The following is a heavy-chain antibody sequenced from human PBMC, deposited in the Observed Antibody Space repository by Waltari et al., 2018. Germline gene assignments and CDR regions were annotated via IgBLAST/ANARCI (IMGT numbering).Heavy chain of an antibody. CDR1: GYTFTGHH. Sequence: QLVQSGAEVKKPGATVKISCKVSGYTFTGHHMHWVQLAPEKGLKWMGLISPEDEETIYAEEFQGRVTMTADTSTDTAYMELSRLRAEDTAVYFCAAAYCGGDCYLGFWGQGSLVSVSS. D-gene: IGHD2-21*01. V-gene: IGHV1-69-2*01. J-gene: IGHJ4*02. CDR2: ISPEDEET. CDR3: AAAYCGGDCYLGF.